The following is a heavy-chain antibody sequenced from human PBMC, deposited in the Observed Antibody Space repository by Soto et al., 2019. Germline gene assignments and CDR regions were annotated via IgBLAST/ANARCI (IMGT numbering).Heavy chain of an antibody. CDR2: IIPIFGTA. D-gene: IGHD2-15*01. V-gene: IGHV1-69*06. CDR1: GGTFSSYA. J-gene: IGHJ6*02. Sequence: GASVKVSCKASGGTFSSYAISWGRQAAGQGLEWMGGIIPIFGTANYAQKFQGRVTITADKSTSTAYMELSSLRSEDTAVYYCARCSGGSCYYYYGMDVWGQGTTVTVSS. CDR3: ARCSGGSCYYYYGMDV.